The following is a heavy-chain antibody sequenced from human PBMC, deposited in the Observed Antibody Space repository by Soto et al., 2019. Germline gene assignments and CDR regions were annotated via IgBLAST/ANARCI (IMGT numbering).Heavy chain of an antibody. J-gene: IGHJ4*02. V-gene: IGHV3-21*01. Sequence: EVQLVESGGGLVKPGGSLRLSCAASGFTFSSYSMNWVRQAPGKGLEWVSSISSSSSYIYYADSVKGRFTIARDNAKNSLYVQMNDLRAEDTAVYYCARDPPLRIAAAGTGYWGQGTLVTVSS. CDR2: ISSSSSYI. D-gene: IGHD6-13*01. CDR3: ARDPPLRIAAAGTGY. CDR1: GFTFSSYS.